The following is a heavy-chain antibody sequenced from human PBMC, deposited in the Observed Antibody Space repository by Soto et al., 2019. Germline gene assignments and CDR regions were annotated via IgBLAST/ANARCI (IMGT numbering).Heavy chain of an antibody. CDR1: GFTFSSYS. J-gene: IGHJ6*02. Sequence: GPLRLSCAASGFTFSSYSMNWVRQAPGKGLEWVSYISSSSSTIYYADSVKGRFTISRDNAKNSLYLQMNSLRDEDTAVYYCARDSYSSGWYGNYYGMDVWGQGTTVTVSS. D-gene: IGHD6-19*01. CDR3: ARDSYSSGWYGNYYGMDV. V-gene: IGHV3-48*02. CDR2: ISSSSSTI.